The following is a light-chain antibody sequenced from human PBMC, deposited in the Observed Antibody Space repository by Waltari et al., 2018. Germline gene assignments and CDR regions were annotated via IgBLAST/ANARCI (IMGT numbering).Light chain of an antibody. Sequence: DIQLTQHPSMLPASEGDRVNSTCRASQGITSHLALYQQKSGRAPNFLIYAASTLRRGVPSRFSGSGSGTVFTLTINDLQPEDFATYYCQQLNSYLYSFVQGTEVVMK. J-gene: IGKJ2*01. V-gene: IGKV1-9*01. CDR2: AAS. CDR1: QGITSH. CDR3: QQLNSYLYS.